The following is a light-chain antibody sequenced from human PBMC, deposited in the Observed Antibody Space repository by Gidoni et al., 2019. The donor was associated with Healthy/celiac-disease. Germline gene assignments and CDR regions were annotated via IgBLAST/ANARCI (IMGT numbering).Light chain of an antibody. V-gene: IGKV1-9*01. J-gene: IGKJ5*01. CDR2: AAS. Sequence: DIQLTQSPSFLSASVGDRVTITCRASQGISSYLAWYQQKPGKAPKLLIYAASTLQTRVPSRFSGSGSGTEFTLTISSLQPEDFATYYCQQLNSYPPVTFGQXTRLEIK. CDR3: QQLNSYPPVT. CDR1: QGISSY.